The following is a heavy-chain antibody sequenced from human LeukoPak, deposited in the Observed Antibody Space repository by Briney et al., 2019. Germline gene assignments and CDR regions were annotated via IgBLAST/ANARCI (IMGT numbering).Heavy chain of an antibody. CDR3: AKAGNRGYSYGLFDY. Sequence: GGSLRLSCAASGFTFSSYAMSWVRQAPGKGLEWVSAISGSGGSTYYADSVKGRFTISRDNSKNPLYLQMNSLRAEDTAVYYCAKAGNRGYSYGLFDYWGQGPLVTVSS. CDR1: GFTFSSYA. V-gene: IGHV3-23*01. J-gene: IGHJ4*02. D-gene: IGHD5-18*01. CDR2: ISGSGGST.